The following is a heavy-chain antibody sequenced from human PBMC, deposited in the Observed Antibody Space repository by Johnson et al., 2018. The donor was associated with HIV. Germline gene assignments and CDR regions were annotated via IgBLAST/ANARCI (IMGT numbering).Heavy chain of an antibody. CDR1: GFTVSSNY. CDR2: ISYDGSNK. CDR3: VRGSLTDDSFAD. D-gene: IGHD2-8*01. J-gene: IGHJ3*01. V-gene: IGHV3-30-3*01. Sequence: QVQLVESGGGLVQPGGSLRLSCAASGFTVSSNYMSWVRQAPGQGLEWVAVISYDGSNKYYADSVKGRFTISRDNSKNTLSLQMNSLTTEDTAIYYCVRGSLTDDSFADWGQGTMVLVSS.